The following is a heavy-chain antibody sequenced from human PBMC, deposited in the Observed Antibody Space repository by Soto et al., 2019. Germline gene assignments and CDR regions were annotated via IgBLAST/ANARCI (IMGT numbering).Heavy chain of an antibody. V-gene: IGHV4-61*01. CDR2: IYYTGST. CDR1: GGSVNTAPYH. Sequence: SETLSLTCTVSGGSVNTAPYHWSWIRQSPRNGLEWIGNIYYTGSTNYNPTFESRVAISLDTSDNQFSLRLTSLAAADTAVYFCARDHHSYYDTSGYYPYFDFWGQGTLVTVSS. D-gene: IGHD3-22*01. J-gene: IGHJ4*02. CDR3: ARDHHSYYDTSGYYPYFDF.